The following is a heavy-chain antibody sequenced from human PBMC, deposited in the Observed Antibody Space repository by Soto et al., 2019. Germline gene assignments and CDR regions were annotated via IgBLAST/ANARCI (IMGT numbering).Heavy chain of an antibody. Sequence: GESLKLSCKTSGYSFSNYWVGWVRQMPGKGLEWIGIIYPGGSDTRYSPSFQGQVTISAVKSISTAYLQWSSLKASDTAMYYCGRHPYGDYDIMDVWGQGTTVTVSS. CDR2: IYPGGSDT. D-gene: IGHD2-8*01. V-gene: IGHV5-51*01. CDR1: GYSFSNYW. CDR3: GRHPYGDYDIMDV. J-gene: IGHJ6*02.